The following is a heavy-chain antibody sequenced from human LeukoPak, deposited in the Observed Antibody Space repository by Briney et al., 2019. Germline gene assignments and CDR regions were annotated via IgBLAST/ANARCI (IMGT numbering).Heavy chain of an antibody. CDR2: INWNGGST. D-gene: IGHD3-3*01. Sequence: GGSLRLSCAASGFTFDDYGMSWVRQAPGKGLEWVSGINWNGGSTGYADSVKGRFTISRDNAKSSLYLQMNSLRAEDTALYYCARDQFGVIIVTSQYYFDYWGQGTLVTVSS. CDR1: GFTFDDYG. J-gene: IGHJ4*02. CDR3: ARDQFGVIIVTSQYYFDY. V-gene: IGHV3-20*04.